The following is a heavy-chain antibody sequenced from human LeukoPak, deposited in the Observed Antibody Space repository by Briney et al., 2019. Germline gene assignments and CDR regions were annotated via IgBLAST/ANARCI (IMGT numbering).Heavy chain of an antibody. CDR3: ATAVYNWFDP. V-gene: IGHV4-34*01. J-gene: IGHJ5*02. Sequence: PSETLSLTCAVYGGSFSGYYWSWIRQPPGKGLEWIGEINHSGSTNYNPSLKSRVTISVDTSKNQFSLKLSSVTAADTAVYYCATAVYNWFDPWGQGTLVTVSS. CDR1: GGSFSGYY. CDR2: INHSGST.